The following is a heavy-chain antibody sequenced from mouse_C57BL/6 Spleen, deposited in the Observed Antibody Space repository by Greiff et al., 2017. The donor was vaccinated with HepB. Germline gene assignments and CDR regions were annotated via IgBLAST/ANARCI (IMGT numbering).Heavy chain of an antibody. CDR3: ARLAGAQATFLFAY. D-gene: IGHD3-2*02. V-gene: IGHV1-62-2*01. CDR2: FYPGSGSI. Sequence: QVHVKQSGAELVKPGASVKLSCKASGYTFTEYTIHWVKQRSGQGLEWIGWFYPGSGSIKYNEKFKDKVTVTADKSSSTVYLELSRLPSEDSAVYFCARLAGAQATFLFAYWGQGTLVTVSA. J-gene: IGHJ3*01. CDR1: GYTFTEYT.